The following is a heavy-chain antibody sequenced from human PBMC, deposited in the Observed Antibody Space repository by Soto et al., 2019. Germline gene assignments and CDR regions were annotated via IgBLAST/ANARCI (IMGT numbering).Heavy chain of an antibody. V-gene: IGHV4-34*01. CDR1: GGSFSGYY. J-gene: IGHJ4*02. D-gene: IGHD3-10*01. Sequence: QVQLQQWGAGLLKPSETLSLTCAVYGGSFSGYYWSWIRQPPGKGLEWIGEINHSGITNYNPSLKSRVTISVDTSKNQFSLKLSSVTAADTAVYYCARSRVRGIDYWGQGTLVTVSS. CDR2: INHSGIT. CDR3: ARSRVRGIDY.